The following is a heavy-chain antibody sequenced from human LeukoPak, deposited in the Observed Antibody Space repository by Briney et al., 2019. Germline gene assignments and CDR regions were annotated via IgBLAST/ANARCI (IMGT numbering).Heavy chain of an antibody. CDR1: GGSISSGSYY. V-gene: IGHV4-61*02. J-gene: IGHJ3*02. D-gene: IGHD4-17*01. Sequence: PSETLSLTCTVSGGSISSGSYYWRWIRQPAGKGLEWIGRIYTSGSTNYNPSLKSRVTISVDTSKNQFSLRLSSVTAADTAVYYCASQGKGYGGYYSAFDIWGQGTMVTVSS. CDR3: ASQGKGYGGYYSAFDI. CDR2: IYTSGST.